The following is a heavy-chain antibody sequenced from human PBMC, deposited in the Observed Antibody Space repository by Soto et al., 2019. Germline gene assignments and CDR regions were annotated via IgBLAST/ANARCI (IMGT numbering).Heavy chain of an antibody. CDR1: GFTFSSYA. Sequence: DVQLLESGGHLVQPGGSLRLSCAASGFTFSSYAMSWVRQAPGKGLEWVSSVSAGGDMTYYSDSVKGRFTISRDNSNNALFLQMNSLRIEDTALYYCARSLFLASTDTEPFDYWGQGALVTVSS. J-gene: IGHJ4*02. CDR3: ARSLFLASTDTEPFDY. CDR2: VSAGGDMT. D-gene: IGHD3-3*02. V-gene: IGHV3-23*01.